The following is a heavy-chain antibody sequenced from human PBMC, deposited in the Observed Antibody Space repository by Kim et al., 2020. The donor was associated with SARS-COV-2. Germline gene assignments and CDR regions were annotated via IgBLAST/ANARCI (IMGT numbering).Heavy chain of an antibody. Sequence: TNYAPKLQGEVTMTTDTSTSTAYMELRSLRSDDTAVYYCARTPPYYGMDVWGQGTTVTVSS. J-gene: IGHJ6*02. V-gene: IGHV1-18*01. CDR3: ARTPPYYGMDV. CDR2: T.